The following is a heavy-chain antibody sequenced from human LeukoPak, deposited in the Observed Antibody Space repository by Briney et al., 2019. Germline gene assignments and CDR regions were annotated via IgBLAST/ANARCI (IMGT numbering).Heavy chain of an antibody. J-gene: IGHJ4*02. V-gene: IGHV3-7*01. Sequence: GGSLRLSCAASGFPFNAYWMTWVRQAPGKGLEWVANIRQDGDTKYYVDSVKGRFTISRDNAKNSLYLQMNSLRAEDTAVYYCARDLGSSTTMIVIWSEGGFDYWGQGTLVTVSS. CDR2: IRQDGDTK. CDR3: ARDLGSSTTMIVIWSEGGFDY. D-gene: IGHD3-22*01. CDR1: GFPFNAYW.